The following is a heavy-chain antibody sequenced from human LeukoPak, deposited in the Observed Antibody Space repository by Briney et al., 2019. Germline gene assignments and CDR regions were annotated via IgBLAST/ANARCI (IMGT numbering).Heavy chain of an antibody. CDR3: ARGGELLPFDY. CDR1: GYTFTSYG. D-gene: IGHD1-26*01. CDR2: INANNGNT. V-gene: IGHV1-18*01. Sequence: ASVKVSCKASGYTFTSYGITWVRQAPGQGLEWMGWINANNGNTNYAQNLQGRVTMTRDTSTSTAYMELRSLRSDDTAVYYCARGGELLPFDYWGQGTLVTVSS. J-gene: IGHJ4*02.